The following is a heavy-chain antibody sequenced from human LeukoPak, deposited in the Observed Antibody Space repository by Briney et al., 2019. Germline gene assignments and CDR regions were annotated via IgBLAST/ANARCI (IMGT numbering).Heavy chain of an antibody. J-gene: IGHJ4*02. V-gene: IGHV3-53*05. Sequence: GGSLRLSCAASGFTVSSNYMSWVRQAPGKGLEWVSVIYSDGRTYYADSVKGRFTISRDNSLNTLHLQMNSLRTEDTAVYYCAREFGHNRWYFDYWGQGALVTVSS. D-gene: IGHD5-24*01. CDR3: AREFGHNRWYFDY. CDR1: GFTVSSNY. CDR2: IYSDGRT.